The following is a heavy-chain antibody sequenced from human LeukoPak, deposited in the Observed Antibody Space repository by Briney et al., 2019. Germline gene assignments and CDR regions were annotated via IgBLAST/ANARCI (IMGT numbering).Heavy chain of an antibody. D-gene: IGHD3-16*01. CDR3: ARDSDSGFQ. J-gene: IGHJ4*02. CDR2: IDNRGST. CDR1: GGSFSFYF. V-gene: IGHV4-34*01. Sequence: PSETLSLTCTVSGGSFSFYFWRWIRQPPGEGLDWIGEIDNRGSTQYKPSLRSRGIISIDTSGNHFSLKLTSVTAADTAVYFCARDSDSGFQWGQGMLVTVSS.